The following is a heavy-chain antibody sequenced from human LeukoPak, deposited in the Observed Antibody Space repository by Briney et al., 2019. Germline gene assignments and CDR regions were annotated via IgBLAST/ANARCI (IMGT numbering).Heavy chain of an antibody. J-gene: IGHJ3*02. CDR1: GGSFRCHG. Sequence: SVKVSFKASGGSFRCHGISWVRQAPGQGPQWMGGIISVFHTTNSAQEFEGRVTLILDESTNMAYMELNSLGSDDKGVSLWAKARCKVLNDAYDIWGQGTMVTVSS. V-gene: IGHV1-69*13. CDR3: AKARCKVLNDAYDI. D-gene: IGHD2-8*01. CDR2: IISVFHTT.